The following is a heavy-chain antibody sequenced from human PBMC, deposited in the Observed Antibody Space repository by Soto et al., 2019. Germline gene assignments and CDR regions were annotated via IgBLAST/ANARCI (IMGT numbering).Heavy chain of an antibody. Sequence: SETLSLTCTVSGGSISSYYWSWIRQPPGKGLEWNGYIYYSGSTNYNPSLRSRVTISVDTSKNQFSLKLSSVTAADTAVYYCASGSYGDYVNYWGQGTLVTVSS. CDR3: ASGSYGDYVNY. D-gene: IGHD4-17*01. CDR1: GGSISSYY. J-gene: IGHJ4*02. V-gene: IGHV4-59*01. CDR2: IYYSGST.